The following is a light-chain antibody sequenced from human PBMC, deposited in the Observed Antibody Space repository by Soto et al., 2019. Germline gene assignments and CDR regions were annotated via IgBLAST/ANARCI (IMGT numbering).Light chain of an antibody. CDR1: QSVSSY. Sequence: EIVLTQSPATLSLSPGERATLSCRASQSVSSYLAWHQQKPGQAPRLLIYDASTRATGIPARFSGRGSGTDFTLTISSLEPEDLAVYYCQQRSNWPLTFGGGTKVEIK. J-gene: IGKJ4*01. CDR2: DAS. CDR3: QQRSNWPLT. V-gene: IGKV3-11*01.